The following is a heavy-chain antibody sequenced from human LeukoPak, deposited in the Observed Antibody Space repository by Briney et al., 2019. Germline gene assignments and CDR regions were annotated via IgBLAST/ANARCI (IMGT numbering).Heavy chain of an antibody. J-gene: IGHJ5*02. CDR1: GSTLTELS. CDR2: FDPEDGEP. V-gene: IGHV1-24*01. CDR3: ATDFLGFDP. D-gene: IGHD2/OR15-2a*01. Sequence: ASVKVSCKVSGSTLTELSMHWVRQAPGEGLEWMGGFDPEDGEPIYAQKFQGGVTMTEDTSTDTVHMELSSLRSEDTAVYYCATDFLGFDPWGQGTLVTVSS.